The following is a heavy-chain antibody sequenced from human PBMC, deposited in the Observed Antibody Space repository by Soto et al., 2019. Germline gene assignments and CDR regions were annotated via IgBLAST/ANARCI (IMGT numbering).Heavy chain of an antibody. D-gene: IGHD6-19*01. CDR2: IIPILGIA. CDR3: ARNIAVAGTQAAGY. J-gene: IGHJ4*02. Sequence: GASVKVSSKASGGTFSSYTISWVRQAPGQGLEWVGRIIPILGIANYAQKFQGRVTITADKATSAAYMELSSLRSEDTAVYYCARNIAVAGTQAAGYWGQGTLVTVSS. CDR1: GGTFSSYT. V-gene: IGHV1-69*02.